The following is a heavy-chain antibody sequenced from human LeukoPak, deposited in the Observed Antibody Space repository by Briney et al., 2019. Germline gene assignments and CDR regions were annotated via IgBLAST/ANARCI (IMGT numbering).Heavy chain of an antibody. CDR2: ISGSGGST. Sequence: PGGSLRLSCAASGFTFSSYAMSWVRQAPGKGLEWVSAISGSGGSTYYADSVTGRFTISRDNSKNTLYLQMNSLRAEDTAVYYCETRYCSSTSCYDYYYYGMDVWGQGTTVTVSS. V-gene: IGHV3-23*01. J-gene: IGHJ6*02. CDR3: ETRYCSSTSCYDYYYYGMDV. D-gene: IGHD2-2*01. CDR1: GFTFSSYA.